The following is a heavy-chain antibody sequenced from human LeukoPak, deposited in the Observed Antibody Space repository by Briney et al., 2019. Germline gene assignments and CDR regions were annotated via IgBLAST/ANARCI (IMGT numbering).Heavy chain of an antibody. D-gene: IGHD2-15*01. J-gene: IGHJ4*02. CDR1: GGSFSGYY. Sequence: SETLSLTCAVYGGSFSGYYWSWIRQPPGKGLEWIGEINHSGSTNYNPSLKSRVTISVDTSKNRFSLKLSSVTAADTAVYYCARGRAGCSGGSCYSDFDYWGQGTLVTVSS. V-gene: IGHV4-34*01. CDR2: INHSGST. CDR3: ARGRAGCSGGSCYSDFDY.